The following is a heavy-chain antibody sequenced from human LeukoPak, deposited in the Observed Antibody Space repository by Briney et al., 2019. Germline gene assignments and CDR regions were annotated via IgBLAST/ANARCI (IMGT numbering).Heavy chain of an antibody. V-gene: IGHV4-34*01. Sequence: SETLSLTCAVYGGSFSGYYWSWIRPPPGKGLEWIGEINHSGSTNYNPSLKSRVTISVDTSKNQFSLKLSSVTAADTAVYYCAKSNGYGLVDIWGQGTMVTVSS. J-gene: IGHJ3*02. CDR2: INHSGST. CDR3: AKSNGYGLVDI. CDR1: GGSFSGYY. D-gene: IGHD3-10*01.